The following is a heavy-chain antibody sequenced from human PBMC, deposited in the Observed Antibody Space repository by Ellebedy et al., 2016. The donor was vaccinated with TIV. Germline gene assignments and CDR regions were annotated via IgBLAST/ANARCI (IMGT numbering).Heavy chain of an antibody. CDR2: LSYTGST. V-gene: IGHV4-39*01. D-gene: IGHD6-19*01. CDR3: ATSITMAGGMEH. J-gene: IGHJ1*01. Sequence: MPSETLSLTCTVSGGSISNRSNSWGWIRQPPGKGLEWIGTLSYTGSTYYAPSLKSRVSISVDTLKNQFSLKLTSVTAADTAVYYCATSITMAGGMEHWGQGTLVTVSS. CDR1: GGSISNRSNS.